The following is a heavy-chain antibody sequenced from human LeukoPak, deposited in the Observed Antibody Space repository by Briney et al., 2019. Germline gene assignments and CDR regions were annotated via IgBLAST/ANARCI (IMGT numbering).Heavy chain of an antibody. V-gene: IGHV4-59*01. CDR2: IYYSGSA. J-gene: IGHJ4*02. D-gene: IGHD3-22*01. Sequence: SETLSLTCTVSGGSISSYYWSWIRQPPGKGLEWIGYIYYSGSANYHPSLKSRVTISVDTSKNRFSLRLSSVTAADTAVYYCARLSGDSSGFSFDYWGQGTLVSVSS. CDR3: ARLSGDSSGFSFDY. CDR1: GGSISSYY.